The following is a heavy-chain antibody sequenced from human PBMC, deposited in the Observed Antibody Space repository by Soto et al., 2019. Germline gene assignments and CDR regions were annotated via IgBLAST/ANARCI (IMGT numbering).Heavy chain of an antibody. CDR1: GGSISSYY. CDR3: ARTPNTVVKGGFDY. Sequence: SETLSLTCTVSGGSISSYYWSWIRQPPGKGLEWIGYIYYSGSTNYNPSLKSRVTISVDTSKNQFSLKLSSVTAADTAMYYCARTPNTVVKGGFDYWGQGTLVTVSS. J-gene: IGHJ4*02. V-gene: IGHV4-59*12. D-gene: IGHD2-15*01. CDR2: IYYSGST.